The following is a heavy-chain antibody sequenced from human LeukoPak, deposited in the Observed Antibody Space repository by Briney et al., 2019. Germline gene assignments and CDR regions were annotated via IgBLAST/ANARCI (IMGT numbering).Heavy chain of an antibody. V-gene: IGHV1-2*02. J-gene: IGHJ4*02. Sequence: ASVKVSCKASGYTFTGYYMHWVRQAPGQGLEWMGWINPNSGGTNYAQKFQGRVTMTRDTSISTAYMELSRLRSDDTAVYYCARVELAAAQPDYWGQGTLVTVSS. D-gene: IGHD6-13*01. CDR2: INPNSGGT. CDR3: ARVELAAAQPDY. CDR1: GYTFTGYY.